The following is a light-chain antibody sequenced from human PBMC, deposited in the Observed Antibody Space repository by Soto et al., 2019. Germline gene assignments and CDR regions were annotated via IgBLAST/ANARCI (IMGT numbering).Light chain of an antibody. V-gene: IGKV1-5*01. Sequence: DIQMTQSPSTLSASIGDRVTFTCRASHGISTYLAWYQRIPGKAPKLLMYDASTLERGVPSGFSGSGSGTDFTLTISSLQPGDFATYFCQQYFSSSWTFGQGTTVEIK. CDR2: DAS. J-gene: IGKJ1*01. CDR3: QQYFSSSWT. CDR1: HGISTY.